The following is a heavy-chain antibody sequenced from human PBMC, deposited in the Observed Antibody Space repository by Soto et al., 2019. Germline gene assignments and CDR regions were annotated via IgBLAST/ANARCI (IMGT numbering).Heavy chain of an antibody. CDR3: ARSFVVVTDFDY. J-gene: IGHJ4*02. CDR1: GYTFTSYG. CDR2: INGGNGNT. V-gene: IGHV1-3*01. Sequence: ASVKVSCKASGYTFTSYGISWVRQAPGQRLEWMGWINGGNGNTKYSQKFQGRVTITRDTSASTAYMELSSLRSEDTAVYYCARSFVVVTDFDYWGQGTLVTVSS. D-gene: IGHD2-21*02.